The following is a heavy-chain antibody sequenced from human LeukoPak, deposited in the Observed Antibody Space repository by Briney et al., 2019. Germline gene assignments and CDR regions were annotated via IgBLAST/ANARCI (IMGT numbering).Heavy chain of an antibody. J-gene: IGHJ6*03. CDR2: INPSGGST. D-gene: IGHD6-13*01. V-gene: IGHV1-46*01. Sequence: GASVKVSCKASGYTFTSYYMHWVRQAPGQGLEWMGIINPSGGSTSYAQKLQGRVTMTRDMSTSTVYMELSSLRSEDTAVYYCARGIAAAGRRDYYYYYMDVWGKGTTVTVSS. CDR3: ARGIAAAGRRDYYYYYMDV. CDR1: GYTFTSYY.